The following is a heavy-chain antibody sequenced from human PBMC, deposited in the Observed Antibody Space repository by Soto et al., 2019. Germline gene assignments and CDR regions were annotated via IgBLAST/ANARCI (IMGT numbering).Heavy chain of an antibody. CDR2: ITGYNGNT. D-gene: IGHD2-15*01. V-gene: IGHV1-18*01. Sequence: QVQLVQSGAEVRKPGASVKVSCKASGYPFTSFGISWVRQAPGQGLEWMGWITGYNGNTNYAPSLQGRVTMTTDTSTSTAYMELRSLRSDDTAVYYCARDRGSIYWYYFFDYWGQGTRVTVSS. CDR3: ARDRGSIYWYYFFDY. CDR1: GYPFTSFG. J-gene: IGHJ4*02.